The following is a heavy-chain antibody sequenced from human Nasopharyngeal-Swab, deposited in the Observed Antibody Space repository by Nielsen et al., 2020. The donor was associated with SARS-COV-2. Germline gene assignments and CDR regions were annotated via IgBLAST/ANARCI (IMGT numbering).Heavy chain of an antibody. CDR3: AKDWRGSGSLFDY. Sequence: GESLKISCAASGFTFSSYAMSWVRQAPGKGLEWVSAISGSGGSTYYADSVKGRFTISRDNSKNTLYLQMNSLRAEDTAVYYCAKDWRGSGSLFDYWGQGTLVTVSS. CDR2: ISGSGGST. J-gene: IGHJ4*02. V-gene: IGHV3-23*01. D-gene: IGHD3-10*01. CDR1: GFTFSSYA.